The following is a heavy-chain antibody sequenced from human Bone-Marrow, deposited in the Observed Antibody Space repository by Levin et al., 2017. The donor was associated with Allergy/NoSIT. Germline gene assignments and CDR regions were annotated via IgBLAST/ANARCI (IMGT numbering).Heavy chain of an antibody. CDR2: TSYHGGDN. V-gene: IGHV3-30-3*01. J-gene: IGHJ4*02. Sequence: LSLTCATSGFSFSGYYMHWVRQAPGKGLEWVAVTSYHGGDNYYADSVKGRFTISRDNSKNTLYLQMNSLRAEDTAVYYCARSGYGDYVLGHWGQGTLVIVSS. CDR1: GFSFSGYY. CDR3: ARSGYGDYVLGH. D-gene: IGHD4-17*01.